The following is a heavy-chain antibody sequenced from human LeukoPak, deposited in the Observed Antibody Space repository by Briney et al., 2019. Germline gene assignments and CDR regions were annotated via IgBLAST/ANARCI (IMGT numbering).Heavy chain of an antibody. J-gene: IGHJ6*03. CDR2: IMPLFGTA. CDR1: GGTFSSYA. V-gene: IGHV1-69*05. D-gene: IGHD5-24*01. Sequence: ASVKVSCKASGGTFSSYAISWVRQAPGQGLEWMGGIMPLFGTANYAQEFQGRVTFTTDESASTAYMEVSSLRSEDTAVYYCASGSLGDGYGVGDYYQYMDVWGKGTTVTVSS. CDR3: ASGSLGDGYGVGDYYQYMDV.